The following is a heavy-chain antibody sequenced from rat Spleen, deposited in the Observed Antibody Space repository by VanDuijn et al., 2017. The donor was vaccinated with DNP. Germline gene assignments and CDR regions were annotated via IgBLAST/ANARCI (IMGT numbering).Heavy chain of an antibody. CDR2: IIYDGSST. V-gene: IGHV5S10*01. CDR1: GFIFSDYA. CDR3: AIAGMD. Sequence: EVQLVESGGGLVRPGNSLRLSCAASGFIFSDYAMAWVRQSPKMGLEWVATIIYDGSSTFYRDSVTGRFTISRDNAKSTLYLQMDSLRSEDTATYYCAIAGMDWGQGVMVTVSS. D-gene: IGHD1-4*01. J-gene: IGHJ2*01.